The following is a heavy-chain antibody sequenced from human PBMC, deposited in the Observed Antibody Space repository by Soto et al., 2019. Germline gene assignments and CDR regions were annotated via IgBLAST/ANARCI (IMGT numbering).Heavy chain of an antibody. Sequence: QVQLVESGGGVVQPGRSLRLSCAASGFTFSSYGMHWVRQAPGKGLEWVAVISYDGSNKYYADSVKGRFTISRDNSKNTLYLQMNSLRAEDTAVYYCAKDEARGVYGDTGYFDYWGQPTLVTVSS. V-gene: IGHV3-30*18. CDR2: ISYDGSNK. CDR3: AKDEARGVYGDTGYFDY. J-gene: IGHJ4*02. D-gene: IGHD4-17*01. CDR1: GFTFSSYG.